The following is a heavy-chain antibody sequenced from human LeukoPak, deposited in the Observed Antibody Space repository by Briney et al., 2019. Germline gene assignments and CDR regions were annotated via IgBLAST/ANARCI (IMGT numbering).Heavy chain of an antibody. J-gene: IGHJ6*03. D-gene: IGHD2-8*01. CDR2: ISSSSSYI. Sequence: PGGSLRLSCAASGFTFSSYSMNWVRQAPGKGLEGVSSISSSSSYIYYADSVKGRFTISRDNAKNSLYLQMNSLRAEDTAVYYCARDSSPRQTNAWYYYYYYMDVWGKGTTVTISS. CDR3: ARDSSPRQTNAWYYYYYYMDV. CDR1: GFTFSSYS. V-gene: IGHV3-21*01.